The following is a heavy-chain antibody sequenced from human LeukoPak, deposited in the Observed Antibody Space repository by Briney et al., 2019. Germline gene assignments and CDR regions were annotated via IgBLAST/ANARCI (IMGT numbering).Heavy chain of an antibody. Sequence: GGSLRLSCAASGFTFSSYGMHWVRQAPGKGLEWVAVIWYDGSNKYYADSVKGRFTISRDNSKNTLYLQVNSLRAEDTAVYYCARGSRIQLWFYFDYWGQGTLVTVSS. CDR3: ARGSRIQLWFYFDY. CDR1: GFTFSSYG. V-gene: IGHV3-33*01. CDR2: IWYDGSNK. J-gene: IGHJ4*02. D-gene: IGHD5-18*01.